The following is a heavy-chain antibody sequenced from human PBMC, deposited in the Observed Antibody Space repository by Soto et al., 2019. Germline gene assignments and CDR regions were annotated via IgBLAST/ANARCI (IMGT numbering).Heavy chain of an antibody. J-gene: IGHJ6*02. D-gene: IGHD2-2*01. CDR3: TTEAVTDCISTSCYGRGYYYYYGMDV. V-gene: IGHV3-15*07. CDR1: GFTFSNAW. CDR2: IKSETDGGTT. Sequence: PGGSLRLSCAASGFTFSNAWMNWVRQAPGKGLEWVGRIKSETDGGTTDYAAPVKGRFTISRDDSKNTLYLQMNSLKTEDTAVYYCTTEAVTDCISTSCYGRGYYYYYGMDVWGQGTTVTVSS.